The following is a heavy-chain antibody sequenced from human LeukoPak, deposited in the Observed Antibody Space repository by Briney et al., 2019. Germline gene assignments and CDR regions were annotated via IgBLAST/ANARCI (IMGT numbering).Heavy chain of an antibody. CDR3: AKDQAYSSSTPDY. V-gene: IGHV3-30*02. J-gene: IGHJ4*02. CDR2: IRYDGSNK. Sequence: GGSLRLSCAASGFIFSNYGMHWVRQAPGKGLEWVTSIRYDGSNKYYADSVKGRFTVSRDDSKSTLYLQMNSLRAEDAALYFCAKDQAYSSSTPDYWGQGTLVTVSS. D-gene: IGHD6-6*01. CDR1: GFIFSNYG.